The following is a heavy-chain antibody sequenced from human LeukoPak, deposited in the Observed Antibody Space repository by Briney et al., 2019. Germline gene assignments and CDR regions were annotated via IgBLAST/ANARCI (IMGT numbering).Heavy chain of an antibody. CDR2: IGTYKGNT. V-gene: IGHV1-18*01. D-gene: IGHD3-22*01. CDR1: GYTFTSDG. J-gene: IGHJ6*02. Sequence: ASVKVSCKTSGYTFTSDGISWVRQAPGQGLEWMGWIGTYKGNTNYAQMFQGRVTMTTDTSTSTAYMELKNLRSDDTAVYYCAWTPGMVVVKTFYCMDVWGQGTTVTVSS. CDR3: AWTPGMVVVKTFYCMDV.